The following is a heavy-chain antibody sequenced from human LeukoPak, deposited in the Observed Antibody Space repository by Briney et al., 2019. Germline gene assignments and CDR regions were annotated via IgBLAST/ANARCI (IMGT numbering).Heavy chain of an antibody. CDR1: GYTFTSYD. CDR2: MNPNRGNT. J-gene: IGHJ6*03. Sequence: ASVKVSCKASGYTFTSYDINWVRQATGPGLEWMAWMNPNRGNTGYAQKKQGRVTMTRNTSISTAYMALSSVRSEGTAVYYCARGVGLYRSSWDDYYYYMDVXGKGTTVTVSS. D-gene: IGHD6-13*01. V-gene: IGHV1-8*01. CDR3: ARGVGLYRSSWDDYYYYMDV.